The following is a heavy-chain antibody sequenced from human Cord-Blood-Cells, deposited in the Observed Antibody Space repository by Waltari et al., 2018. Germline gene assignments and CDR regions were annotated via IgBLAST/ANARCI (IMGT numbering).Heavy chain of an antibody. Sequence: QVQLQESGPGLVKPSETLSITCTVSGGSISSHSWSWARQPPGKGPEWIGYLYYSGSTNYNPSLKSRVTISVDTSKNQFSLKLSSVTAADTAVYYCARGVGEKARPWDYWGQGTLVTVSS. CDR1: GGSISSHS. CDR2: LYYSGST. V-gene: IGHV4-59*11. J-gene: IGHJ4*02. D-gene: IGHD6-6*01. CDR3: ARGVGEKARPWDY.